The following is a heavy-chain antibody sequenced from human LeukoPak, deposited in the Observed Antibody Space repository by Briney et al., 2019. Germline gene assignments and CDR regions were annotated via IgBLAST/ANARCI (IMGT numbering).Heavy chain of an antibody. Sequence: PSETLCLTCAVYGGSFSGYYWSWIRQPPGKGLEWIGEINHSGSTNYNPSLKSRVTISVDTSKNQFSLKLSSVTAADTAVYYCARGRGDFWSGYYNSWFDPWGQGTLVTVSS. J-gene: IGHJ5*02. CDR3: ARGRGDFWSGYYNSWFDP. CDR1: GGSFSGYY. CDR2: INHSGST. D-gene: IGHD3-3*01. V-gene: IGHV4-34*01.